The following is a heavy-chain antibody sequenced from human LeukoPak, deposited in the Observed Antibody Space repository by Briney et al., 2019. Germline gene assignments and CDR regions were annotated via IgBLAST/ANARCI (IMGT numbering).Heavy chain of an antibody. Sequence: PGGSLRLSCAASGFTVSTNYMSWVRQAPAKGLEWVSVIYSGGNTFYADSVKGRFTISRDNSKNTLYLQMNSLRAEDTAVYYCARSYYDSSGYYPGAIDIWGQGTMVTVSS. CDR2: IYSGGNT. V-gene: IGHV3-66*02. J-gene: IGHJ3*02. D-gene: IGHD3-22*01. CDR1: GFTVSTNY. CDR3: ARSYYDSSGYYPGAIDI.